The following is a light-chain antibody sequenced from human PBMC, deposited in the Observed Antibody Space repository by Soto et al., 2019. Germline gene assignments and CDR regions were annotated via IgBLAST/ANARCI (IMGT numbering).Light chain of an antibody. CDR1: QSISRW. CDR3: QQYNNYAPYT. Sequence: DIKMTQSPSTLSASVGDRVTITCRASQSISRWLAWYQQKPGKAPKLLICKASSLESGVPSRFSCSGSGTEFSLTSSSPQPDDSATYYWQQYNNYAPYTFGQGTKMEIK. V-gene: IGKV1-5*03. J-gene: IGKJ2*01. CDR2: KAS.